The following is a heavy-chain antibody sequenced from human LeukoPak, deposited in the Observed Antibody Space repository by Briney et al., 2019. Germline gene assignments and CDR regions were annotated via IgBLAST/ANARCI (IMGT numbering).Heavy chain of an antibody. V-gene: IGHV3-7*01. CDR3: ARDIWVGATTIGAFDI. Sequence: PGGSLRLSCAASGFTFSSYWMSWVRQAPGKGLEWVANIKQDGSEKYYVDSVKGRFTISRDNAKNSLYLQMNSLRAEDTAVYYCARDIWVGATTIGAFDIWGQGTMVTVSS. CDR2: IKQDGSEK. D-gene: IGHD1-26*01. CDR1: GFTFSSYW. J-gene: IGHJ3*02.